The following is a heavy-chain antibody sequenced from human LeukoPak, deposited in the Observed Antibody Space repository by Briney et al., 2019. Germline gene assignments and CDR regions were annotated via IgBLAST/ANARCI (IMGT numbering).Heavy chain of an antibody. J-gene: IGHJ4*02. CDR1: GGSVSGYY. CDR3: ARGTGSYFTPYYFDY. CDR2: IYFSGSI. Sequence: SETLSLTCAVYGGSVSGYYWSWIRQPPGKGLEWIGYIYFSGSINYNRSLKSRVTISVDTSKNQFSLRLNSVTAADTAVYYCARGTGSYFTPYYFDYWGQGTLVTVSS. D-gene: IGHD1-26*01. V-gene: IGHV4-59*02.